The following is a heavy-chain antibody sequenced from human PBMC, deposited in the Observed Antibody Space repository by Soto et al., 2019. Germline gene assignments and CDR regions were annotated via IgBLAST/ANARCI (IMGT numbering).Heavy chain of an antibody. CDR1: GFTFSSYS. D-gene: IGHD2-21*01. J-gene: IGHJ4*02. CDR2: ISSSSSTI. V-gene: IGHV3-48*01. Sequence: EVQLVESGGGLVQPGGSLRLSCAASGFTFSSYSMNWVRQAPGKGLEWVSYISSSSSTIYYADSVKGRFTISRDNAKNSLYLQMNSLRAKDTAVYYCASSGVVGIPPVDYWGQGTLVTVSS. CDR3: ASSGVVGIPPVDY.